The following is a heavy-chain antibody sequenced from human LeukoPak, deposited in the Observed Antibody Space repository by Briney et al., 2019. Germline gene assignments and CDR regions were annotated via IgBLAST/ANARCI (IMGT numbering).Heavy chain of an antibody. V-gene: IGHV4-39*01. Sequence: SETLSLTCTVSGGSISSSSYYWAWIRQPPGKGLQWIGSIDYSRSTYDNPSLKSRVTISVDTSKNHFSLKLSSVTAADTAVYYCARHGWWELLLEDWFDPWGQGTLVTVSS. CDR3: ARHGWWELLLEDWFDP. CDR1: GGSISSSSYY. CDR2: IDYSRST. J-gene: IGHJ5*02. D-gene: IGHD1-26*01.